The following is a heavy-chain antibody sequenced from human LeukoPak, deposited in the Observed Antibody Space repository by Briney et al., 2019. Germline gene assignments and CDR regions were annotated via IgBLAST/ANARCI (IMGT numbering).Heavy chain of an antibody. Sequence: GGSLRLSCAASGFTFGSYSMNWVRQAPGKGLEWVSSISSSSSYIYYADSVKGRFTTSRDNAKNSLYLQMNSLRAEDTAVYYCAREPMVGLDYWGQGTLVTVSS. CDR1: GFTFGSYS. V-gene: IGHV3-21*01. CDR2: ISSSSSYI. J-gene: IGHJ4*02. CDR3: AREPMVGLDY. D-gene: IGHD3-10*01.